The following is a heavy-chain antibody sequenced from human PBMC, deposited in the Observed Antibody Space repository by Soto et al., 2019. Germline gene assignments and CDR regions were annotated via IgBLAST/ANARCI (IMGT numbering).Heavy chain of an antibody. D-gene: IGHD1-1*01. CDR1: GGSFSGYY. CDR2: INHSGST. CDR3: ARRERPKNWFDP. J-gene: IGHJ5*02. V-gene: IGHV4-34*01. Sequence: SETLSLTCAVYGGSFSGYYWSWIRQPPGKGLEWIGEINHSGSTNYNPSLKSRVTISVDTSKNQFSLKLSSVTAADTAVYYCARRERPKNWFDPWGQGTLVTVSS.